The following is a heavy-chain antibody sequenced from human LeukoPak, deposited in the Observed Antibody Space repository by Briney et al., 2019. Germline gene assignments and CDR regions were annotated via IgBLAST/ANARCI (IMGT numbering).Heavy chain of an antibody. CDR3: AFLASPEQWLVGEDAFDI. J-gene: IGHJ3*02. Sequence: GGSLRLSCAASEFTFSSYAMHWVRQAPGKGLEWVSGISWNSGSIGYADSVKGRFTISRDNAKNSLYLQMNSLRAEDTALYYCAFLASPEQWLVGEDAFDIWGQGTMVTVSS. CDR2: ISWNSGSI. CDR1: EFTFSSYA. V-gene: IGHV3-9*01. D-gene: IGHD6-19*01.